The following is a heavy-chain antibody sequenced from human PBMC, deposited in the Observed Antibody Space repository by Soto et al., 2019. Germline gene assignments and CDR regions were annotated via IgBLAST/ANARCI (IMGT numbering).Heavy chain of an antibody. CDR2: INAATGNT. CDR3: ARGDFVWGGDLT. Sequence: QVQLVQSGAEVRKPGASVKVSCKASGYTSSRYAMHWVLQAPGQSFEWVGWINAATGNTKYPEKFQGRVTITRDTSATTGYMELSSLRSEDTAVYYCARGDFVWGGDLTWGQGTLVTVSS. D-gene: IGHD3-16*02. CDR1: GYTSSRYA. V-gene: IGHV1-3*01. J-gene: IGHJ4*02.